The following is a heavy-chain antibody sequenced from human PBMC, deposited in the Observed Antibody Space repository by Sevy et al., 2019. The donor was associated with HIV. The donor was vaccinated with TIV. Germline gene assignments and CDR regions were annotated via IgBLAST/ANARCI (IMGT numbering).Heavy chain of an antibody. D-gene: IGHD3-22*01. V-gene: IGHV1-18*01. J-gene: IGHJ6*02. CDR2: ISAYNGNT. Sequence: ASVKVSCKASGYTFTSYGISWVRQAPGQGLEWMGWISAYNGNTNYAQKLRGRVTMTTDTSTSTAYMELRSLRSDDTAVYYCAREGRYYYDSSGYYETYYYYGMDVWGQGTTVTVSS. CDR1: GYTFTSYG. CDR3: AREGRYYYDSSGYYETYYYYGMDV.